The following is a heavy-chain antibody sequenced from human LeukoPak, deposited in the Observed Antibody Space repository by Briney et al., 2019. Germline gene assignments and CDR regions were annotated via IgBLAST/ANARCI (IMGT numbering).Heavy chain of an antibody. CDR2: IYYSGST. D-gene: IGHD6-19*01. CDR3: ARDRDSSGWYSGDYFDY. Sequence: PSETLSLTCTVSGGSISSSSYYWGWIRQPPGKGLEWIGSIYYSGSTYYNPSLKSRVTISVDTSKNQFSLKLSSVTAADTAVYYCARDRDSSGWYSGDYFDYWGQGTLVTVSS. V-gene: IGHV4-39*07. CDR1: GGSISSSSYY. J-gene: IGHJ4*02.